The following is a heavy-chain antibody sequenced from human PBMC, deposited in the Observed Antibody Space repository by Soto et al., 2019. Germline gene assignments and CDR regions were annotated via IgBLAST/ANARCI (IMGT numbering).Heavy chain of an antibody. Sequence: QLQLQQWGAGLLKPSETLSLTCAVSGGSFRGYFWSWIRQSPAKGLEWIGEINDSGNTYYNPSFKSRLTISVDTSTSQISLRLTSVTAADSAVYYCRGGDFWGQGTRVTVSS. CDR3: RGGDF. V-gene: IGHV4-34*01. CDR1: GGSFRGYF. J-gene: IGHJ4*02. D-gene: IGHD3-10*01. CDR2: INDSGNT.